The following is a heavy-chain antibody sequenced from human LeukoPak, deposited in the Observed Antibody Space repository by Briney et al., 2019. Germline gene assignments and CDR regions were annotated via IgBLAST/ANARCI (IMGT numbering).Heavy chain of an antibody. CDR1: GFTFSSYS. CDR2: ISSSSSYI. D-gene: IGHD3-10*01. J-gene: IGHJ4*02. Sequence: GGSLRLSCAASGFTFSSYSMNWVRQAPGKGLEWVSSISSSSSYIYYADSVKGRFTISRDNAKNSLYLQMNSLRAEDTAVYYCARVELWFGELLLLVDYWGQGTLVTVSS. CDR3: ARVELWFGELLLLVDY. V-gene: IGHV3-21*01.